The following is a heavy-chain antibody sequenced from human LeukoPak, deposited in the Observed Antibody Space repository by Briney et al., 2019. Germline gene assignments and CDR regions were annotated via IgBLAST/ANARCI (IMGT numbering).Heavy chain of an antibody. CDR1: GFTFSSYA. J-gene: IGHJ4*02. Sequence: GGSLRLSCAASGFTFSSYAMHWVRQAPGKGLEWVAVISYDRSNKYYADSVKGRFTISRDNSKNTLYLQMNSLRAEDTAVYYCARGDLGGAIQLWAGPHYFDYWGQGTLVTVSS. CDR2: ISYDRSNK. D-gene: IGHD5-18*01. CDR3: ARGDLGGAIQLWAGPHYFDY. V-gene: IGHV3-30-3*01.